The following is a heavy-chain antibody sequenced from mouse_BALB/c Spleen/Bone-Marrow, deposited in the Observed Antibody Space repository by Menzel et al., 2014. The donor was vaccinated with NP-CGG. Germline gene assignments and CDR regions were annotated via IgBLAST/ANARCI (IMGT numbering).Heavy chain of an antibody. Sequence: EVQLQQSGPVLVKPGASVKISCMASGYSFTGYYMHWVKQSHGKSLEWIGRVNPNNGGTSYNQKFKGKAILTVDKSSSTAYMELRSLTSEDSAVYYCVLLRAWFAYWGQGTLVTVSA. CDR2: VNPNNGGT. V-gene: IGHV1-26*01. D-gene: IGHD1-1*01. J-gene: IGHJ3*01. CDR1: GYSFTGYY. CDR3: VLLRAWFAY.